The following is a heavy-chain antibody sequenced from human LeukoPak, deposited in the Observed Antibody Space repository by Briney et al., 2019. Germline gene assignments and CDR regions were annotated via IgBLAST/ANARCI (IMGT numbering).Heavy chain of an antibody. CDR1: GCTFTSYD. V-gene: IGHV1-8*01. Sequence: ASVKVSCKASGCTFTSYDINWVRQATGQGLEWLGWMNPNSGNTGYAQKFQGRVTMTRNTSISTAYMELSSLRSEDTAVYYCARGYVVYYYYYGMDVWGQGTTVTVSS. CDR2: MNPNSGNT. D-gene: IGHD2-15*01. J-gene: IGHJ6*02. CDR3: ARGYVVYYYYYGMDV.